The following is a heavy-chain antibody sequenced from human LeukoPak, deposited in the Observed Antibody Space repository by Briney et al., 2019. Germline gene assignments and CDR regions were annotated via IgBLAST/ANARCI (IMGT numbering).Heavy chain of an antibody. D-gene: IGHD6-13*01. CDR1: GGSFSGYY. Sequence: SETLSLTCAVYGGSFSGYYWSWIRQPPGKGLECIGEINHSGSTNYNPSLKSRVTISVDTSKNQFSLKLSSVTAADTAVYYCARGISSWTRFDYWGQGTLVTVSS. J-gene: IGHJ4*02. CDR2: INHSGST. V-gene: IGHV4-34*01. CDR3: ARGISSWTRFDY.